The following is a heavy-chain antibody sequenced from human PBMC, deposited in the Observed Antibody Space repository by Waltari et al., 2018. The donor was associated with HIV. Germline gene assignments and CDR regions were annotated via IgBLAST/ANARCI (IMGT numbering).Heavy chain of an antibody. V-gene: IGHV3-9*01. J-gene: IGHJ5*02. CDR3: ARGPMYNWFDP. CDR1: GFTFDDYA. Sequence: EVQLVESGGGLVQPGRSLRLSCAASGFTFDDYAMHWVRQAPGKGLEWVSSISWNSVRIMYADSGRGGFTVSRDNAKNYLYLQLNRLRPDDTAFDCCARGPMYNWFDPWGQGSLVTVSS. CDR2: ISWNSVRI. D-gene: IGHD3-10*01.